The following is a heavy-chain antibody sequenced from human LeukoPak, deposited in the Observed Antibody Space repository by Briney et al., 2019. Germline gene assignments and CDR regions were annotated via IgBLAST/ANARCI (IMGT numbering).Heavy chain of an antibody. CDR3: ARKLGPNYYDSSGFDY. CDR1: GYSFTGYW. D-gene: IGHD3-22*01. Sequence: GESLKISCKGSGYSFTGYWIGWVRQMPGKGLEWMGIIYPGDSDTRYSPSFQGQVTISADKSISTAYLQWSSLKASDTAMYYCARKLGPNYYDSSGFDYWGQGTLVTVSS. V-gene: IGHV5-51*01. J-gene: IGHJ4*02. CDR2: IYPGDSDT.